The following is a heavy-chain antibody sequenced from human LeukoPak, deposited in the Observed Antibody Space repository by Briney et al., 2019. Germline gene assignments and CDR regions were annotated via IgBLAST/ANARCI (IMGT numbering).Heavy chain of an antibody. D-gene: IGHD1/OR15-1a*01. CDR2: ISVYNGNT. V-gene: IGHV1-18*01. Sequence: ASVKVSCKASGYTFNNYGIIWVRQAPGQGLEWMGWISVYNGNTNYAPKLQGRVTMTTNTSMSTAHMELRSLTSDDTAVYYCARTAPGTSLGGYYYYMDVWGKGTTVTVSS. CDR3: ARTAPGTSLGGYYYYMDV. CDR1: GYTFNNYG. J-gene: IGHJ6*03.